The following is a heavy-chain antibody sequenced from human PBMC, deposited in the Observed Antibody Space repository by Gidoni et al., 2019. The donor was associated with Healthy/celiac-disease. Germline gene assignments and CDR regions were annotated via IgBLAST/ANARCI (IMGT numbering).Heavy chain of an antibody. CDR2: ISSSSSTI. Sequence: EVQLVESGGGLVQPGGSLRLSCAASGFTFSSYSMNWVRQAPGKGLEWVSYISSSSSTIYYADSVKGRFTISRDNAKNSLYLQMNSLRAEDTAVYYCASFRRDDLRGANFDYWGQGTLVTVSS. V-gene: IGHV3-48*01. CDR1: GFTFSSYS. CDR3: ASFRRDDLRGANFDY. J-gene: IGHJ4*02. D-gene: IGHD3-10*01.